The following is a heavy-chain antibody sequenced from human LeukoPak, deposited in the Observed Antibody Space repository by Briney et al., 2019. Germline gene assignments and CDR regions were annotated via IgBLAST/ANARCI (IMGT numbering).Heavy chain of an antibody. CDR3: TTVNGYSYGLAESYFDH. Sequence: GGSLRLSCAASGFTFSNAWMSWVRQAPGKGLEWVGRIKSKTDGGTTDYAAPVKGRFTISRDDSKNTLYLQMNSLKTEDTAVYYCTTVNGYSYGLAESYFDHWGQGTLVTVSS. J-gene: IGHJ4*02. CDR1: GFTFSNAW. CDR2: IKSKTDGGTT. D-gene: IGHD5-18*01. V-gene: IGHV3-15*01.